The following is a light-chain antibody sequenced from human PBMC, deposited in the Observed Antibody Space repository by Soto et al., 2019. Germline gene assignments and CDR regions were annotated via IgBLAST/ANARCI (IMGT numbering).Light chain of an antibody. CDR1: QGISSA. CDR3: QQFNSYPLLT. V-gene: IGKV1-13*02. J-gene: IGKJ4*01. CDR2: DAS. Sequence: AIQLTQSPSSLSASVGDRVTITCRASQGISSALAWYQQKPGKAPKLLIYDASTLETGVPSRFSGSGSGTDFTLTISSLQPEDFAAYYCQQFNSYPLLTFGGGTKVEI.